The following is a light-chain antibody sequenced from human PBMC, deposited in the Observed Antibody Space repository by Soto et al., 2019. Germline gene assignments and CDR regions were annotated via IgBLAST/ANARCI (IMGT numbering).Light chain of an antibody. CDR1: SSDVGGYNY. CDR2: DVS. Sequence: QSALTQPASVSGSPGRSITISCTGTSSDVGGYNYVSWYQQHPGKPPKFMIYDVSNRPSGVSNRFSGSKSGNTASLTISGLQAEDEADYYCSSYTSSSTLVFGGGTKLTVL. CDR3: SSYTSSSTLV. J-gene: IGLJ2*01. V-gene: IGLV2-14*03.